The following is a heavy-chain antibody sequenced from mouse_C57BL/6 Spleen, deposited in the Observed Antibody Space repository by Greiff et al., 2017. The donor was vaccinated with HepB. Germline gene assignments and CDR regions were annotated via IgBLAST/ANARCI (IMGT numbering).Heavy chain of an antibody. D-gene: IGHD2-1*01. Sequence: QVQLQHPGAELVKPGASVKLSCKASGYTFTSYWMHWVKQRPGQGLEWIGMIHPNSGSTNYNEKFKSKATLTVDKSSSTAYMQLSSLTSEDSAVYYCARRDMDGNYWYFDVWGTGTTVTVSS. V-gene: IGHV1-64*01. CDR2: IHPNSGST. J-gene: IGHJ1*03. CDR3: ARRDMDGNYWYFDV. CDR1: GYTFTSYW.